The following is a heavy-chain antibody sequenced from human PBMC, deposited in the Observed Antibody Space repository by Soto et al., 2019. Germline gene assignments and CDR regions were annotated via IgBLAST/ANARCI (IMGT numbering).Heavy chain of an antibody. CDR1: GFTFSSYG. CDR3: AKGPLQLYGLDV. CDR2: ISDSGGAT. J-gene: IGHJ6*02. Sequence: VQLVESGGGVVQPGRSLRLSCAASGFTFSSYGMHWVRQAPGKGLEWVSVISDSGGATYYADSVKGRFTMSRDNSKNTLYLQMNSLRAEDTAVYYCAKGPLQLYGLDVWGQGTTVTVSS. D-gene: IGHD1-1*01. V-gene: IGHV3-23*04.